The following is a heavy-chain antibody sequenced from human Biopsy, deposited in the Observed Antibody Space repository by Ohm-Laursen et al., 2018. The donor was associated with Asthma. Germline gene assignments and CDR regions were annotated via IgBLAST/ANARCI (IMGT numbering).Heavy chain of an antibody. V-gene: IGHV4-30-4*01. J-gene: IGHJ6*02. CDR3: ARVVSYGDIYFGIDV. Sequence: PSQTLSLTCAVPGAYIGTPDYHWSWIRQSPGKGLEWIGFVFYSGTTHYSRSLERRLYISIDTARNEFSMRLRSLTAADTAVYFCARVVSYGDIYFGIDVWGPGNTVVVS. D-gene: IGHD4-17*01. CDR1: GAYIGTPDYH. CDR2: VFYSGTT.